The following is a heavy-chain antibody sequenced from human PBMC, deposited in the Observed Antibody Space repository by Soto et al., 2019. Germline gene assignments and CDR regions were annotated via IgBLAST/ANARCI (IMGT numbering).Heavy chain of an antibody. Sequence: QVQLVQSGAEMKKPGSSVKVSCQSSGGTFNTYAMNWVRQAPGQGPGWMGDISPMFGAANYAPKFQGRVTSTADESTGTSYMQLSSLTSEDTALYFCAREVQVHTPAFVYWGQGTLVTVSS. CDR2: ISPMFGAA. CDR1: GGTFNTYA. CDR3: AREVQVHTPAFVY. J-gene: IGHJ4*02. V-gene: IGHV1-69*19.